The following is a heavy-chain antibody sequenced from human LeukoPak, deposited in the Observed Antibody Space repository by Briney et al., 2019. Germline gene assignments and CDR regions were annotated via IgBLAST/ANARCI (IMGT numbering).Heavy chain of an antibody. Sequence: PGRSLRLSCAASGFTFSSYGMHWVRRAPGKGLEWVAVIWYDGSNKYYADSVKGRFTISRDNSKNTLYLQMNSLRAEDTAVYYCARGSRLLWFGSEYYGMDVWGQGTTVTVSS. CDR1: GFTFSSYG. CDR3: ARGSRLLWFGSEYYGMDV. CDR2: IWYDGSNK. V-gene: IGHV3-33*01. J-gene: IGHJ6*02. D-gene: IGHD3-10*01.